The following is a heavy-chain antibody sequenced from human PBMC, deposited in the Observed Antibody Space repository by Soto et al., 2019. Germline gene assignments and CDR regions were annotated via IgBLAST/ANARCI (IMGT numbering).Heavy chain of an antibody. CDR3: ARVRRNAASHSYGMDV. J-gene: IGHJ6*02. Sequence: GGSLRLSCAASGFSFSTSTVNWVRQSPGKGLEWVSYISSGSATIYYADSVKGRFTISRDNGKNSLYLQMNSLRDEKTPVYSCARVRRNAASHSYGMDVSGQGTTVT. D-gene: IGHD2-15*01. CDR1: GFSFSTST. CDR2: ISSGSATI. V-gene: IGHV3-48*02.